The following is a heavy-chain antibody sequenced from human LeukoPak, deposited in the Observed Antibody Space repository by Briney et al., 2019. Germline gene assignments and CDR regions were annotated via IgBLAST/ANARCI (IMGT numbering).Heavy chain of an antibody. CDR3: AKDQEVAGTFAAFDI. CDR2: ISGSGGST. V-gene: IGHV3-23*01. D-gene: IGHD6-19*01. CDR1: GFTFSSYA. Sequence: GGSLRLSCAASGFTFSSYAMSWVRQAPGKGLEWVSAISGSGGSTYYADSVKGWFTISRDNSKNTLYLQMNSLRAEDTAVYYCAKDQEVAGTFAAFDIWGQGTMVTVSS. J-gene: IGHJ3*02.